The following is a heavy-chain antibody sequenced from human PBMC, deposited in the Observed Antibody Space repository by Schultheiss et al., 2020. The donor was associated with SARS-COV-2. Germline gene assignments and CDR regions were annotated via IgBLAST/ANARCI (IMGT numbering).Heavy chain of an antibody. Sequence: SETLSLTCAVYGGSFSGYYWSWIRQPPGKGLEWIGEINHSGSTNYNPSLKSRVTISVDTSKNQFSLKLSSVTAADTAVYYCARRGGTAKAVAGTRYFQHWGQGTLVTVS. D-gene: IGHD6-19*01. CDR2: INHSGST. CDR3: ARRGGTAKAVAGTRYFQH. CDR1: GGSFSGYY. V-gene: IGHV4-34*01. J-gene: IGHJ1*01.